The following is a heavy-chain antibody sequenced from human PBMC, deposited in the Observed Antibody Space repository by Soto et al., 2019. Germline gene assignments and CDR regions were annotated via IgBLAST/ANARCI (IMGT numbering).Heavy chain of an antibody. V-gene: IGHV4-34*01. D-gene: IGHD5-18*01. CDR2: ISHSGST. CDR1: GFTVSTKY. Sequence: PGGSLRLSCAASGFTVSTKYMSWIRQPPGRGLEWIGEISHSGSTNYNPSLKSRVTISVDTSKNHFSLKLGSVIAADTAVYYCGRVTFTAFYYYAMDVWGQGTTVTVSS. CDR3: GRVTFTAFYYYAMDV. J-gene: IGHJ6*02.